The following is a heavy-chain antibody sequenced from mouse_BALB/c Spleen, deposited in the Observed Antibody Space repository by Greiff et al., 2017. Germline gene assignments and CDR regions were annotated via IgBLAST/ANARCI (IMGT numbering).Heavy chain of an antibody. D-gene: IGHD2-2*01. V-gene: IGHV1-4*02. CDR3: ASFYYGYDGWFAY. J-gene: IGHJ3*01. Sequence: QVQLKESGAELVRPGSSVKMSCKASGYTFTSYTMHWVKQRPGQGLEWIGYINPSSGDTEYNQKFKDKTTLTADKSSSTAYMQLSSLTSEDSAVYYCASFYYGYDGWFAYWGQGTLVTVSA. CDR2: INPSSGDT. CDR1: GYTFTSYT.